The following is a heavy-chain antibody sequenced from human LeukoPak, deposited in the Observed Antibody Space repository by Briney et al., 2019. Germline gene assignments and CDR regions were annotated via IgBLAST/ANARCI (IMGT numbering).Heavy chain of an antibody. CDR1: GYTFTTYA. Sequence: GASVKVSCKASGYTFTTYAISWVRQAPGQGLEWMGWISADNANTNYAQNFQGRVTMTRSTSISTAYMELSSLRSDDTAVYYCARSTVYCSGANCHNAFDIWGQGTMVTVSS. CDR2: ISADNANT. D-gene: IGHD2-2*02. CDR3: ARSTVYCSGANCHNAFDI. J-gene: IGHJ3*02. V-gene: IGHV1-18*01.